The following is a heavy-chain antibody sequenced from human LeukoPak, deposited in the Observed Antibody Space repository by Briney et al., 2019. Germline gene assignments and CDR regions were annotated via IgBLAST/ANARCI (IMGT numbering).Heavy chain of an antibody. CDR3: ASLLPWSPNYDY. CDR1: GFTFSSYA. CDR2: ISGSGGST. Sequence: GGSLRLSCAASGFTFSSYAMSWVRQAPGKGLEWVSAISGSGGSTYYADSVKGRFTISRHNSKNTLYLQMNSLRAEDTAVYYCASLLPWSPNYDYWGQGTLVTVSS. V-gene: IGHV3-23*01. J-gene: IGHJ4*02. D-gene: IGHD3-22*01.